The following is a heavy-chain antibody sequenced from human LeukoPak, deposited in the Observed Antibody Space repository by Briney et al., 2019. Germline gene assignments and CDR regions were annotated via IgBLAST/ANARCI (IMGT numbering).Heavy chain of an antibody. CDR1: RXTVSSSY. CDR2: IDSGGYT. CDR3: ARGGSGWYAFDS. Sequence: GGSLRLSCAASRXTVSSSYMNWVRQAPGKGLEWVSLIDSGGYTYYADSVKGRFTISRDNSKNTLYLQMSSLRVEDTAVYYCARGGSGWYAFDSWGQGTLVTVSS. D-gene: IGHD6-19*01. V-gene: IGHV3-66*01. J-gene: IGHJ4*02.